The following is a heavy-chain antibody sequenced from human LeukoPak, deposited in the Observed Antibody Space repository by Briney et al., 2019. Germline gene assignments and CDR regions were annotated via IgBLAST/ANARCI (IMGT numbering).Heavy chain of an antibody. D-gene: IGHD2-2*01. CDR2: INPNSGDT. CDR3: ARADSVPAGDYHYWYMDV. V-gene: IGHV1-2*02. CDR1: GYTFTGYY. Sequence: ASVEVSCKASGYTFTGYYMHWVRQDLRQGLQWMGWINPNSGDTEYPQKFQGRVTMTRDTSISTVYMELSSLRSDDTAVYYCARADSVPAGDYHYWYMDVWGKGTTVTVSS. J-gene: IGHJ6*03.